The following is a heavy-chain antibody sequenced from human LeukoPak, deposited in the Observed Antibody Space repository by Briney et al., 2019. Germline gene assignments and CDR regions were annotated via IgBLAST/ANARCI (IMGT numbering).Heavy chain of an antibody. CDR3: ARDRGGSYYFDY. D-gene: IGHD1-26*01. Sequence: PGGSLRLSCAASGFTFDDYGMSWVRQAPGKGLEWVSGINWNGGSTGYADSVKGRFTISRDNAKNSLYLQMDSLRAEDTALYYCARDRGGSYYFDYWGQGTLVTVSS. J-gene: IGHJ4*02. CDR1: GFTFDDYG. V-gene: IGHV3-20*04. CDR2: INWNGGST.